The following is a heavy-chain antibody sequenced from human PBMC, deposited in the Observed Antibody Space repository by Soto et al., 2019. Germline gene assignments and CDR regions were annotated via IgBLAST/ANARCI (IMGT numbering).Heavy chain of an antibody. J-gene: IGHJ6*02. CDR2: IIPIFGTA. CDR1: GGTFSSYA. CDR3: ARAPKEYDFWSGYAEYYYGMDV. D-gene: IGHD3-3*01. Sequence: QVQLVQSGAEVKKPGSSVKVSCKAFGGTFSSYAISWVRQAPGQGLEWMGGIIPIFGTANYAQKFQGRVTITADKSTSTAYMELSSLRSEDTAVYYCARAPKEYDFWSGYAEYYYGMDVWGQGTTVTVSS. V-gene: IGHV1-69*06.